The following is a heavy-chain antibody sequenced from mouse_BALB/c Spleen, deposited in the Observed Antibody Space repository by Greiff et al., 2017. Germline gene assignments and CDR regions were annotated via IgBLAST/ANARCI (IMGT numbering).Heavy chain of an antibody. J-gene: IGHJ4*01. D-gene: IGHD1-1*01. V-gene: IGHV1-5*01. CDR1: GYTFTSYW. CDR2: IYPGNSDT. Sequence: EVQGVESGTVLARPGASVKMSCKASGYTFTSYWMHWVKQRPGQGLEWIGAIYPGNSDTSYNQKFKGKAKLTAVTSTSTAYMELSSLTNEDSAVYYCTRFTTVGPYAMDYWGQGTSVTVSS. CDR3: TRFTTVGPYAMDY.